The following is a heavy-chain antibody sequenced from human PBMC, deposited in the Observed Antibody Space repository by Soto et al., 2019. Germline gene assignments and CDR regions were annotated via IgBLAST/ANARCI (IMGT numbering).Heavy chain of an antibody. D-gene: IGHD3-16*02. V-gene: IGHV3-21*01. Sequence: GGSLRLSCAASGFTFSIYSMNWVRQAPGKGLEWVSSISSSSSYIYYADSVKGRFTISRDNAKNSLYLQMNSLRAEDTAVYYCARDLGSLRLGELSRPGAFDIWGQGTMVTVSS. CDR1: GFTFSIYS. CDR3: ARDLGSLRLGELSRPGAFDI. CDR2: ISSSSSYI. J-gene: IGHJ3*02.